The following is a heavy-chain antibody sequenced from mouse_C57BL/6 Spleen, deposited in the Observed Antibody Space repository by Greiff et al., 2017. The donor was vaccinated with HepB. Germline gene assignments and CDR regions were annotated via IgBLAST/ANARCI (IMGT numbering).Heavy chain of an antibody. CDR3: ARSGGSSYD. CDR2: IDPSDSYT. J-gene: IGHJ2*01. D-gene: IGHD1-1*01. V-gene: IGHV1-50*01. Sequence: VQLQQPGAELVKPGASVKLSCKASGYTFTSYWMQWVKQRPGQGLEWIGEIDPSDSYTNYNQKFKGKATLTVDTSSSTAYMQLSSLTSEDSAVYYCARSGGSSYDWGQGTTLTVSS. CDR1: GYTFTSYW.